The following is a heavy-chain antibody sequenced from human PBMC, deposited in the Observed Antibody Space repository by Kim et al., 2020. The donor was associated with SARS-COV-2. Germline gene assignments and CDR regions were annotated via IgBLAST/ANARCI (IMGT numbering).Heavy chain of an antibody. CDR3: ARGWEIVVVPAATRWVDP. J-gene: IGHJ5*02. CDR1: GGSFSGYY. V-gene: IGHV4-34*01. CDR2: INHSGST. D-gene: IGHD2-2*01. Sequence: SETLSLTCAVYGGSFSGYYWSWIRQPPGKGLEWIGEINHSGSTNYNPSLKSRVTISVDTSKNQFSLKLSSVTAADTAVYYCARGWEIVVVPAATRWVDP.